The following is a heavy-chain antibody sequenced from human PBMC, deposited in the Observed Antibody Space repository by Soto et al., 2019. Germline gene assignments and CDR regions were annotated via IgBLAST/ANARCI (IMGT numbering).Heavy chain of an antibody. V-gene: IGHV3-72*01. CDR1: GFTFSDHY. J-gene: IGHJ5*02. CDR3: ARVPLVVGAAAPRGWFDP. CDR2: IRNKANSYAT. D-gene: IGHD2-2*01. Sequence: EMQLVESGGGLVQPGGSLRLSCAASGFTFSDHYMDWVRQAPGKGLEWVGRIRNKANSYATEYAASVKGRFTISRDDSKNSLYLQMNSLRTEDTAVYYCARVPLVVGAAAPRGWFDPWGQGTLVTVSS.